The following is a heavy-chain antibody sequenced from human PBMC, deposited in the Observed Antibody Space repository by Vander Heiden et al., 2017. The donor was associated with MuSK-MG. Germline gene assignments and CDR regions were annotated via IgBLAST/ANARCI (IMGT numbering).Heavy chain of an antibody. CDR2: IYLADSYT. D-gene: IGHD6-13*01. CDR3: AKSYSSSSYGPDYSDS. CDR1: GYSFTRHW. V-gene: IGHV5-51*01. J-gene: IGHJ4*02. Sequence: EVQLVQSGAEVNKPGESLKISCTGSGYSFTRHWIASVRQIPGKGLGWIGIIYLADSYTKYSPSFEGQVTVSADKSIGTAYLQWRSLRASDTAIYYCAKSYSSSSYGPDYSDSWGQGTPVTVSS.